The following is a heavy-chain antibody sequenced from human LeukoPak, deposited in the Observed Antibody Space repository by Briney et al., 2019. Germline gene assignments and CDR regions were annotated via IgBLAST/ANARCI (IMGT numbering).Heavy chain of an antibody. V-gene: IGHV4-31*03. D-gene: IGHD2-8*01. CDR1: GGSISSGGYY. CDR2: IYYSGST. Sequence: SQTLSLTCTVSGGSISSGGYYWSWIRQHPGKGLEWIGYIYYSGSTYYNPSLKSRVTLSVDTFKNQFSLHLSSVTAADTAVYYCARETYCTNGVCWAFDPWGQGTLVTVSS. J-gene: IGHJ5*02. CDR3: ARETYCTNGVCWAFDP.